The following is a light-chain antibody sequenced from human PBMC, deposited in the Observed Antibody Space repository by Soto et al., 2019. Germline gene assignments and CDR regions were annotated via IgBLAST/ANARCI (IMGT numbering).Light chain of an antibody. J-gene: IGKJ3*01. CDR2: DAS. CDR1: QSVTNF. CDR3: QRGGRWPAT. V-gene: IGKV3-11*01. Sequence: EILLTQSPAIVSLSPGERATLSCRASQSVTNFFAWYQQKPGQAPRLLIYDASYRAPGIPARFSGSGSGTDFSLTISCLEAEDSAVYYCQRGGRWPATVGPGIKVDI.